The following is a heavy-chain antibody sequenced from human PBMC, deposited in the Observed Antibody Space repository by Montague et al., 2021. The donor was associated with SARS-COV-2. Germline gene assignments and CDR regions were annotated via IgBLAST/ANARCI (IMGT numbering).Heavy chain of an antibody. CDR1: GGSISGSSYY. D-gene: IGHD3-3*01. CDR2: IYYSGNT. Sequence: SETLSLTCTVSGGSISGSSYYWGWIRQPPGKGLVWIGNIYYSGNTYYKPSLKSRVTISVDTSKNQFSLKLSSVPAADTAVYYCARHSFSITIFGRDDRYGVDDWGQGTTVTVSS. V-gene: IGHV4-39*01. J-gene: IGHJ6*02. CDR3: ARHSFSITIFGRDDRYGVDD.